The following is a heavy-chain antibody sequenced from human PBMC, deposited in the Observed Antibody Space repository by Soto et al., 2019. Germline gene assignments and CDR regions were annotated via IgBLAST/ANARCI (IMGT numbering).Heavy chain of an antibody. J-gene: IGHJ4*02. D-gene: IGHD4-17*01. Sequence: QVQLVQSGAEVKKPGASVKVSCKASGYTFTNDGISWVRQAPGQGLEWVGWISAYNGNTNYAQKLQDRVTMTTDTSTSTAYMELRSLRSDDTSTSYCARLTDYGDYGYFDYWGQGTLVTVSS. CDR2: ISAYNGNT. CDR3: ARLTDYGDYGYFDY. CDR1: GYTFTNDG. V-gene: IGHV1-18*01.